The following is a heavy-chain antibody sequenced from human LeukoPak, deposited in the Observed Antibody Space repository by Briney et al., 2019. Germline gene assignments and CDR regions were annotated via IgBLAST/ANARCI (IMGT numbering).Heavy chain of an antibody. V-gene: IGHV1-69*01. CDR3: ARDGIAAAGTLLNWFDP. CDR2: IIPIFVSA. D-gene: IGHD6-13*01. Sequence: SSVKVSCKASGGTFSSYAISWVRQAPGQGLEWMGGIIPIFVSANYAQTFQGRVTITADESTSTAYMELSSLRSEDTAVYYCARDGIAAAGTLLNWFDPWGQGTLVTVSS. J-gene: IGHJ5*02. CDR1: GGTFSSYA.